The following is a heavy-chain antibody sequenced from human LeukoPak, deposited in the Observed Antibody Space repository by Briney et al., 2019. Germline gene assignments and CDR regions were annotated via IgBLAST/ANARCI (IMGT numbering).Heavy chain of an antibody. Sequence: PGGSLRPSCAASGFTFSSYGMYWVRQAPGKGLEWVAFIRYDGSNNYYGDSVKGRFTISRDNSKNTLYLQMNSLRAEDTAVYYCAKGYASGNFEFDPWGQGTLVTVSS. D-gene: IGHD3-10*01. J-gene: IGHJ5*02. CDR1: GFTFSSYG. CDR2: IRYDGSNN. V-gene: IGHV3-30*02. CDR3: AKGYASGNFEFDP.